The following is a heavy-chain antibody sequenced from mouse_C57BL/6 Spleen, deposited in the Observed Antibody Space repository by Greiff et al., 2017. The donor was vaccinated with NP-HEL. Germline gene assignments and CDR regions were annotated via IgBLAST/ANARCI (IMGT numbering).Heavy chain of an antibody. J-gene: IGHJ2*01. V-gene: IGHV7-3*01. Sequence: DVMLVESGGGLVQPGGSLSLSCAASGFTFTDYYMSWVRQPPGKALEWLGFIRNKANGYTTEYSASVKGRFTISRDNSQSILYLQMNALRAEDSATYCCARSELGGSFDYWGQGTTLTVSS. CDR3: ARSELGGSFDY. CDR2: IRNKANGYTT. CDR1: GFTFTDYY. D-gene: IGHD4-1*01.